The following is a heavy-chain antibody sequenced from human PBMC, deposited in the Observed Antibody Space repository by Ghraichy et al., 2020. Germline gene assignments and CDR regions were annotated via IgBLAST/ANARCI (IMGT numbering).Heavy chain of an antibody. D-gene: IGHD7-27*01. V-gene: IGHV3-33*01. CDR2: IWYDGSNK. CDR3: ARDPQAEKPNGGLFDY. J-gene: IGHJ4*02. CDR1: GFTFSSYG. Sequence: GGSLRLSCAASGFTFSSYGMHWVRQAPGKGLEWVAVIWYDGSNKYYADSVKGRFTISRDNSKNTLYLQMNSLRAEDTAVYYCARDPQAEKPNGGLFDYWGQGTLVTVSS.